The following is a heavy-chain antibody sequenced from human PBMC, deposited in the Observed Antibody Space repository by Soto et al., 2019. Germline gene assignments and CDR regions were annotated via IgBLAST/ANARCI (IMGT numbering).Heavy chain of an antibody. J-gene: IGHJ6*02. CDR1: GGAFSCYA. D-gene: IGHD7-27*01. CDR3: ARDENWGYYYYYGMDV. CDR2: IIPIFGTA. V-gene: IGHV1-69*05. Sequence: GASVKVSFKASGGAFSCYAISWVRQAPGQGLEWMGGIIPIFGTANYAQKLQGRVTMTTDTSTSTAYMELRSLRSDDTAVYYCARDENWGYYYYYGMDVWGQGTTVTVSS.